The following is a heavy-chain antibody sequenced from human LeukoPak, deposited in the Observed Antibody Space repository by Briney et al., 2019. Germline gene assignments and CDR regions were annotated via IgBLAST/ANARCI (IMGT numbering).Heavy chain of an antibody. V-gene: IGHV3-7*01. CDR1: GLTFSNYG. D-gene: IGHD3-16*02. CDR2: IKQDGSEK. CDR3: AADPQTYRYLGS. Sequence: GGALRLSCAAPGLTFSNYGMHSVRQAPGKVLEWVAHIKQDGSEKYYVDSVKGRFTISRDNAKNSLYLQMNSLRAEDTAVYYCAADPQTYRYLGSWGPGTLVTVSS. J-gene: IGHJ4*02.